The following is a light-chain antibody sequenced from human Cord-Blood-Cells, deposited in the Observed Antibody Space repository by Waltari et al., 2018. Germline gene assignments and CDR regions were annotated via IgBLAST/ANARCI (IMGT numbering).Light chain of an antibody. V-gene: IGLV1-47*01. CDR3: AAWDDSLSGYV. J-gene: IGLJ1*01. Sequence: QSVLTQPPSASGTPGKRATTPCSGSSSNIGSNYVTWYQQLPGTAPKLLIYRNNQRPSGVPDRFSGSKSGTSASLAISGLRSEDEADYYCAAWDDSLSGYVFGTGTKVTVL. CDR1: SSNIGSNY. CDR2: RNN.